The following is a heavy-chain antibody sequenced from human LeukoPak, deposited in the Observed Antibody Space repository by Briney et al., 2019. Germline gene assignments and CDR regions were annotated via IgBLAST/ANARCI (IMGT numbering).Heavy chain of an antibody. D-gene: IGHD2-8*01. CDR1: GDSASSNSAA. V-gene: IGHV6-1*01. J-gene: IGHJ6*03. CDR3: ARGGVKKVLYPYYYYMDV. CDR2: TYYRSKWYN. Sequence: SQTLSLTCAISGDSASSNSAAWNWIRQSPSRGLEWLGRTYYRSKWYNDYAVSVKSRITINPDTSKNQFSLQLNSVTPEDTAVYYCARGGVKKVLYPYYYYMDVWGKGTTVTVSS.